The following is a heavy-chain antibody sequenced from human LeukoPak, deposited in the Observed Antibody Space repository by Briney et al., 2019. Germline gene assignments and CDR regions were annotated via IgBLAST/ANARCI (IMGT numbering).Heavy chain of an antibody. CDR1: GYTFTGYY. J-gene: IGHJ5*02. CDR2: INPNSGGT. D-gene: IGHD3-10*01. Sequence: ASVKVSCKASGYTFTGYYMHWVRQAPGQGLEWMGWINPNSGGTNYAQKFQGRVTMTRDTSSSTAYMELSRLRSDDTAVYYCARDPGDGDTNWFDLWGQGTLVTVSS. V-gene: IGHV1-2*02. CDR3: ARDPGDGDTNWFDL.